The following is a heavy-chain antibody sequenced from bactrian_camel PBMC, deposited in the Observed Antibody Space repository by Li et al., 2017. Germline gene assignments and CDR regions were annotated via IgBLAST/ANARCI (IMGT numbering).Heavy chain of an antibody. CDR1: GITEGTNC. J-gene: IGHJ4*01. CDR3: AASHSFILTPRFYRLESSDYPY. CDR2: IYSGGGTT. V-gene: IGHV3S40*01. D-gene: IGHD4*01. Sequence: VQLVESGGGSVQAGGSLRLSCEVSGITEGTNCIGWFRQAPGKEREGVGAIYSGGGTTYYADSVKGRFTISKDNAENSLFLQMSNLKPEDTAMYYCAASHSFILTPRFYRLESSDYPYRGQ.